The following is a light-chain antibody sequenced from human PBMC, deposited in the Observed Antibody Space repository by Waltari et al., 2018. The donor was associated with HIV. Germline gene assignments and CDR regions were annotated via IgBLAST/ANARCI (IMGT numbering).Light chain of an antibody. CDR1: SSNIGGRNY. CDR3: AAWDDSLNGVV. Sequence: QSVLTQSPSASGTPGQRVIISCSGSSSNIGGRNYVNWYQLLPGTAPKLLIYKNNQRPSRVPDRCSGSKSGTSASLAISGLRSEDEADYYCAAWDDSLNGVVFGGGTKLTVL. CDR2: KNN. J-gene: IGLJ2*01. V-gene: IGLV1-47*01.